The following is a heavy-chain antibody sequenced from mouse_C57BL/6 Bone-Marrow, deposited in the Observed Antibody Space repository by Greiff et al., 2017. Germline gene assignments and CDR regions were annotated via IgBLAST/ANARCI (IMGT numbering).Heavy chain of an antibody. CDR3: ARWEIWYYGSYAMDY. J-gene: IGHJ4*01. CDR2: IYPRSGNT. V-gene: IGHV1-81*01. CDR1: GYTFTSYG. Sequence: QVQLQQSGAELARPGASVKLSCKASGYTFTSYGISWVKQRTGQGLEWIGEIYPRSGNTYYNEKFKGKATLTADKSSSTAYMELRSLTSEDSAVYFCARWEIWYYGSYAMDYWGQGTSVTVSS. D-gene: IGHD1-1*01.